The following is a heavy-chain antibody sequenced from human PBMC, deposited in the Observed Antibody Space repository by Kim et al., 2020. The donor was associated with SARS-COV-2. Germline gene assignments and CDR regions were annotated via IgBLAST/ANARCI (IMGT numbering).Heavy chain of an antibody. Sequence: GGSLRLSCAASGFTFSSYWMSWVRQAPGKGLEWVANIKQDGSEKYYVDSVKGRFTISRDNAKNSLYLQMNSLRAEDTAVYYCARDLQLLWFGELPPGYGMDVWGQGTTVTVSS. CDR1: GFTFSSYW. CDR3: ARDLQLLWFGELPPGYGMDV. J-gene: IGHJ6*02. V-gene: IGHV3-7*01. CDR2: IKQDGSEK. D-gene: IGHD3-10*01.